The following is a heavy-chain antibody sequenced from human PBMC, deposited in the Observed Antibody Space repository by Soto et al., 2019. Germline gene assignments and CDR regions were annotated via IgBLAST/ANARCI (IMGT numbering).Heavy chain of an antibody. CDR1: GGSFSGYY. D-gene: IGHD3-9*01. J-gene: IGHJ5*02. Sequence: QVQLQQWGAGLLKPSETLSLTCAVYGGSFSGYYWSWIRQPPGKGLEWIGDVNHSGSTNYNPSLKSRVTISVDTSKNQFSLKLSSVTAADTAVYYCARGWSGLVIIRFDPWGQGTLVTVSS. CDR2: VNHSGST. V-gene: IGHV4-34*01. CDR3: ARGWSGLVIIRFDP.